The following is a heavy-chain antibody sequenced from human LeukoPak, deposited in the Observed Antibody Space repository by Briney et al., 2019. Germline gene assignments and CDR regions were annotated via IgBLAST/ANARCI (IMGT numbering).Heavy chain of an antibody. J-gene: IGHJ3*02. Sequence: GGSLRLSCAASGFTFSSYWMNWVRLAPRKGLEWVANIKEDGSEKYYVDSVKGRFTISRDNAKNSLYLQMNSLRAEDTAVYYCAREAAAGTISSVDAFDIWGQGTMVTVSS. CDR1: GFTFSSYW. CDR2: IKEDGSEK. D-gene: IGHD6-13*01. CDR3: AREAAAGTISSVDAFDI. V-gene: IGHV3-7*01.